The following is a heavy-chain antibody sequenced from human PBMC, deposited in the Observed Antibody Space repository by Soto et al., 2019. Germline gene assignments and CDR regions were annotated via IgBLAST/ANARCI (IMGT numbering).Heavy chain of an antibody. Sequence: LRLSCAASGFTFSSYSMNWVRQAPGKGLEWVSYISSSSSTIYYADSVKGRFTISRDNAKNSLYLQMNSLRDEDTAVYYCARDCACGYAVVVTDYYYYGMDVWGQGTTVTVSS. V-gene: IGHV3-48*02. CDR3: ARDCACGYAVVVTDYYYYGMDV. D-gene: IGHD3-22*01. CDR1: GFTFSSYS. J-gene: IGHJ6*02. CDR2: ISSSSSTI.